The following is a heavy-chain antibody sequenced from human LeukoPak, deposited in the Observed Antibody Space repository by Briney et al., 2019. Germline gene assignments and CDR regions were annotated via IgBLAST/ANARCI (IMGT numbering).Heavy chain of an antibody. J-gene: IGHJ6*03. D-gene: IGHD1-1*01. Sequence: PSETLSLTCGVYGVASSGNYWSWLRQSPRRGLEWIGEINHSGSTNYNPSLKSRVIISIDTSKNQFSLKLSSVTAADTPDYYCARLLPRTGTTAYYFHNDMDVWGKGTTVTISS. CDR3: ARLLPRTGTTAYYFHNDMDV. CDR1: GVASSGNY. V-gene: IGHV4-34*01. CDR2: INHSGST.